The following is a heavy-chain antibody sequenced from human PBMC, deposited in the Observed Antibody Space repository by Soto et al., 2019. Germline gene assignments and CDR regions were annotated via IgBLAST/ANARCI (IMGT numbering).Heavy chain of an antibody. CDR3: ARRRRGSHYYYYMDV. J-gene: IGHJ6*03. V-gene: IGHV4-34*01. CDR2: INRSGST. CDR1: GGSFSGYY. D-gene: IGHD2-15*01. Sequence: PSETLSLTCAVYGGSFSGYYWSWIRQPPGKGLEWIGEINRSGSTNYNPSLKSRVTISVDTSKNQFSLKLSSVTAADTAVYYCARRRRGSHYYYYMDVWGKGTTVTVSS.